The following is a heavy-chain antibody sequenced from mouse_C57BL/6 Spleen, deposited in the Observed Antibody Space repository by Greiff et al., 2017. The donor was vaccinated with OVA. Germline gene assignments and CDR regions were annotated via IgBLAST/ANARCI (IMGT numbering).Heavy chain of an antibody. CDR1: GYTFTSYW. D-gene: IGHD2-4*01. J-gene: IGHJ3*01. V-gene: IGHV1-53*01. CDR3: ARSGAYYDYPAWFAY. Sequence: QVQLQQPGTELVKPGASVKLSCKASGYTFTSYWMHWVKQRPGQGLEWIGNINPSNGGTNYNEKFKSKATLTVDNSSSTAYMQLSRLTSEYSAVYDCARSGAYYDYPAWFAYWGQGTLVTVSA. CDR2: INPSNGGT.